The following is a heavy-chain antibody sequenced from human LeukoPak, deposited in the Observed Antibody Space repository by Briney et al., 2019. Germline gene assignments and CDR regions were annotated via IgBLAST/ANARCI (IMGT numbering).Heavy chain of an antibody. CDR2: ISYDGSNE. D-gene: IGHD3-22*01. CDR1: GFTFSSYV. V-gene: IGHV3-30*04. CDR3: ARDIYYDSGGYYYHYFDY. J-gene: IGHJ4*02. Sequence: PGGSLRLSCAASGFTFSSYVMHWVRQAPGKGLEWVAIISYDGSNEYYADSAKGRFTISRDNAKNSLYLQMNSLRADDTAVYYCARDIYYDSGGYYYHYFDYWGQGILVTVSS.